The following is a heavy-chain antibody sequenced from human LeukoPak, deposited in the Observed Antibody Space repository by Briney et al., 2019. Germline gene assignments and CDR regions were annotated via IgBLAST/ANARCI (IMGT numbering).Heavy chain of an antibody. Sequence: ASVKVSCKASGYTFTGYYMHWVRQAPGQGLEWMGWINPNSGGTNYAQKFQGRVTMTTDTSTSTAYMELRSLRSDDTAVYYCARPTTDFWSGYYYYYMYVWGKGTTVTVSS. V-gene: IGHV1-2*02. J-gene: IGHJ6*03. CDR1: GYTFTGYY. CDR2: INPNSGGT. D-gene: IGHD3-3*01. CDR3: ARPTTDFWSGYYYYYMYV.